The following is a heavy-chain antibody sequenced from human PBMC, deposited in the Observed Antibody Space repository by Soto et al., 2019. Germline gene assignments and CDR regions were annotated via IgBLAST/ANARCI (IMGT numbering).Heavy chain of an antibody. V-gene: IGHV3-15*01. CDR1: GFTFSNSW. J-gene: IGHJ6*02. CDR3: TTGRVDIVATTTDAKYYYGMDV. D-gene: IGHD5-12*01. Sequence: GGSLRLSCAASGFTFSNSWMSWVLRAPGKGLEWVGRIKKKTDGGTTDYAAPVKGRFTISRDDSKNTLFLQMNSLKTEDTAVYFCTTGRVDIVATTTDAKYYYGMDVWGQGTTVTVSS. CDR2: IKKKTDGGTT.